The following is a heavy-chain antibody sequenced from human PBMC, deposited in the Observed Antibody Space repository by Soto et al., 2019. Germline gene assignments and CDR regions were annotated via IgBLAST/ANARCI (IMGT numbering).Heavy chain of an antibody. CDR1: GYSFTKYH. V-gene: IGHV1-2*02. CDR2: INPGSGVT. J-gene: IGHJ5*02. CDR3: ARVAGHKNARFDP. D-gene: IGHD1-1*01. Sequence: ASVKVSCKASGYSFTKYHMHWVRQAPGQGLEWMGWINPGSGVTNQAQKFQGRVTMTRDTSITTTYMELNSLTSDDTAVYYCARVAGHKNARFDPWGPGTLVTVSS.